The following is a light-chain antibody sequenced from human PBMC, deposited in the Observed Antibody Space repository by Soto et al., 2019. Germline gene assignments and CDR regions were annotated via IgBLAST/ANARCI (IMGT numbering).Light chain of an antibody. CDR2: DNN. CDR3: LSYDSSLSAYV. CDR1: SSNIGAGYH. Sequence: QSVLTQPPSVSGAPGQRVTISCTGGSSNIGAGYHVHWYQQLPRTAPRLLIFDNNNRPSGVPDRFSGSKSGTSASMALTGLQAEDEADYYCLSYDSSLSAYVFGTGTKVTVL. V-gene: IGLV1-40*01. J-gene: IGLJ1*01.